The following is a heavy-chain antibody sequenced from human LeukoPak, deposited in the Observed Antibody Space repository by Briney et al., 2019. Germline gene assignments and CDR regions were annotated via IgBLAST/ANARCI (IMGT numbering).Heavy chain of an antibody. CDR3: AELGITMIGGV. CDR1: GFTVSSNY. Sequence: GGSLRLSCAASGFTVSSNYMSWVRQAPGKGLEWVSIIYSGGSTFYADSVKGRFTISRDNSKNTLYLQMNSLRAEDTAVYYCAELGITMIGGVWGKGTTATISS. J-gene: IGHJ6*04. CDR2: IYSGGST. D-gene: IGHD3-10*02. V-gene: IGHV3-53*01.